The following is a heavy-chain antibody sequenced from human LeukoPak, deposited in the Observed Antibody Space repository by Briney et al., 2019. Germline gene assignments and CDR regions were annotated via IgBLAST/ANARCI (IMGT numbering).Heavy chain of an antibody. V-gene: IGHV5-51*01. D-gene: IGHD3-16*01. CDR2: IFLGDSVT. J-gene: IGHJ4*02. Sequence: GESLKISCKGSGYDFTSYWIGWVRQLPGKGLERMGIIFLGDSVTRHSPSFQGQVTISADKSITTAYLQWSSLKASDTAMYYCARRLSFGGYDYWGQGTLVTVSS. CDR1: GYDFTSYW. CDR3: ARRLSFGGYDY.